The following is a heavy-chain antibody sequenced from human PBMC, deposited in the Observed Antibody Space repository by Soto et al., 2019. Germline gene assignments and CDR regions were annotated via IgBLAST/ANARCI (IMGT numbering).Heavy chain of an antibody. V-gene: IGHV4-39*01. Sequence: PSETLSLTFTVSCGSISNPTYYLRWIRQPPGKGLEWIGTIYYSGSTYYNPSLKSRVTISVDTSKNQFSLKLSSVTAADTAVYYCASSGWFDPWGQGTLVTVSS. J-gene: IGHJ5*02. CDR2: IYYSGST. CDR3: ASSGWFDP. CDR1: CGSISNPTYY.